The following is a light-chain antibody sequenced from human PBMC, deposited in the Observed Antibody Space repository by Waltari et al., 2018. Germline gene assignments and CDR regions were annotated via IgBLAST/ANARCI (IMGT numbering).Light chain of an antibody. CDR3: QQSYGRPYT. Sequence: DIQMTQSPSSLSASVGARVNITCRASHRLNYFLNWYQQKPGKAPKLLIFAASRLQDGVPSRFSGTGSETDFTLTIAGLQPEDFATYFCQQSYGRPYTFGQGTKLEI. CDR2: AAS. J-gene: IGKJ2*01. CDR1: HRLNYF. V-gene: IGKV1-39*01.